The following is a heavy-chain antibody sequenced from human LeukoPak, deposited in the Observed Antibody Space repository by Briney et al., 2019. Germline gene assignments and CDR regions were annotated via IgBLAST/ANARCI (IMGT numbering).Heavy chain of an antibody. Sequence: SETLSLTCAVYGGPFRGFFWSWTRQAPGKGLEWIGEVSHSGSSNYNPSLKSRINISLDTSKSQFSLRLTSVTAADTAVYYCARGIFYGGRNQYIWLDLWGQGTLVTVSS. CDR3: ARGIFYGGRNQYIWLDL. D-gene: IGHD4-23*01. J-gene: IGHJ5*02. CDR1: GGPFRGFF. V-gene: IGHV4-34*01. CDR2: VSHSGSS.